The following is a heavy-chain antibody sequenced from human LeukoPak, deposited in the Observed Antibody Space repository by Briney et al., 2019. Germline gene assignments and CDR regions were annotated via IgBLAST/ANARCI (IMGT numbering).Heavy chain of an antibody. CDR2: IYYSGST. CDR3: ARGQALRAFDI. V-gene: IGHV4-31*03. J-gene: IGHJ3*02. CDR1: GGSISSGGYY. Sequence: SQTLSLTCTVSGGSISSGGYYWSWIRQHPGKGLEWIGYIYYSGSTYYSPSLKSRVTISVDTSKNQFSLKLSSVTAADTAVYYCARGQALRAFDIWGQGTMVTVSS.